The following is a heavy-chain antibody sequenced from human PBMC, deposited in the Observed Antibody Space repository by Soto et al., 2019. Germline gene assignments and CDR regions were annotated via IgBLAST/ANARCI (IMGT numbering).Heavy chain of an antibody. CDR2: ISGSDGIT. Sequence: EVQLLESGGGLVQPGGSLRLSCAASGFTFSSYAMSWVRQAPGKGLEWVSGISGSDGITYYADSLKGRFTISRDNSKNMLYLQMNSLRAEDTAVYYCAKESREGHFDYWGQGTLVTVST. CDR3: AKESREGHFDY. CDR1: GFTFSSYA. J-gene: IGHJ4*02. V-gene: IGHV3-23*01.